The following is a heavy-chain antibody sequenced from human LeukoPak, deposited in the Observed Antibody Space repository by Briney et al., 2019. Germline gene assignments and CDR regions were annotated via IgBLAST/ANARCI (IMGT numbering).Heavy chain of an antibody. D-gene: IGHD3-10*01. CDR1: GSSFTSYW. CDR2: IYPGDSDT. Sequence: GESLQISCKGSGSSFTSYWIGWVRPLPGKGLEWMGIIYPGDSDTRYSPSFQGQVTISADKSISTAYLQWSSLKASDTAMYYCVGITMVRGVIITSDYWGQGTLATVSS. J-gene: IGHJ4*02. CDR3: VGITMVRGVIITSDY. V-gene: IGHV5-51*01.